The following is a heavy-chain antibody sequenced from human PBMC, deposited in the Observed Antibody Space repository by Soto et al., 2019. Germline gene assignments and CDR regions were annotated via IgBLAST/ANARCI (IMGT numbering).Heavy chain of an antibody. CDR2: IDYSGST. D-gene: IGHD5-18*01. Sequence: QVQLQESGPGLVKPSQTLSLTCTVSGGSISSGGYYWSWIRQHPGKGLEWIGYIDYSGSTDSNPSVKCRVTIAVDTAKNQFSLKLSSVTAADTAVYYCARSGYSYGPNPLLYWGQGTLVTVST. CDR3: ARSGYSYGPNPLLY. J-gene: IGHJ4*02. V-gene: IGHV4-31*03. CDR1: GGSISSGGYY.